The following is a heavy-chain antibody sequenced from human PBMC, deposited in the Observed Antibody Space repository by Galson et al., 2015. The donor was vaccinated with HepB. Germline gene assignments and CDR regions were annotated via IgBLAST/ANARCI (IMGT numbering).Heavy chain of an antibody. CDR3: ARGVLRFLGWFDP. Sequence: SVKVSCKASGGTFSSYAISWVRQAPGQGLEWMGGIIPIFGTANYAQKFQGRVTITADESTSTAYMELSSLRSEDTAVYYCARGVLRFLGWFDPWGQGTLVTVSS. J-gene: IGHJ5*02. D-gene: IGHD3-3*01. V-gene: IGHV1-69*13. CDR2: IIPIFGTA. CDR1: GGTFSSYA.